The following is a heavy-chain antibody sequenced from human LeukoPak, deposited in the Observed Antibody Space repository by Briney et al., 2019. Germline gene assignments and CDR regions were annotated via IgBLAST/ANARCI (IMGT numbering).Heavy chain of an antibody. J-gene: IGHJ4*02. Sequence: SETLSHTCAVSGGSISSGGYSWSWIRQPPGKGLEWIGYIYHSGSTYYNPSLKSRVTISVDRSKNQFSLKLSSVTAADTAVYYCARGDIVAYWFDYWGQGTLVTVSS. D-gene: IGHD2-15*01. V-gene: IGHV4-30-2*01. CDR2: IYHSGST. CDR3: ARGDIVAYWFDY. CDR1: GGSISSGGYS.